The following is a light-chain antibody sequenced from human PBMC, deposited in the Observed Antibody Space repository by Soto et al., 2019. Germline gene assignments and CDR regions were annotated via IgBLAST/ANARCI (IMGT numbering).Light chain of an antibody. Sequence: EIVLTQAPATLSLSPGERATLSCRAGQSVGGDLAWYQQNPGQPPRLLIYDASNRATGIPARFSGSGFGTDFTLTISSLEPEDFAVYYCQHRTNWPPYTFGQGTKLEIK. V-gene: IGKV3-11*01. J-gene: IGKJ2*01. CDR3: QHRTNWPPYT. CDR1: QSVGGD. CDR2: DAS.